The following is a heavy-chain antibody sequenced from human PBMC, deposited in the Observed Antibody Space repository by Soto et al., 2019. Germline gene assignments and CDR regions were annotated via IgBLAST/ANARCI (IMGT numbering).Heavy chain of an antibody. Sequence: EFMTISFKGSGYTFTNYWIGLVRQMPGKGLEWMGIIYPGDSDTKYHPSFQGQVTISADKSITTSYLQWSSLKASDTAIYYCAGSILNYGMDVGGQGTMVTVYS. CDR3: AGSILNYGMDV. CDR2: IYPGDSDT. J-gene: IGHJ6*02. D-gene: IGHD6-6*01. V-gene: IGHV5-51*01. CDR1: GYTFTNYW.